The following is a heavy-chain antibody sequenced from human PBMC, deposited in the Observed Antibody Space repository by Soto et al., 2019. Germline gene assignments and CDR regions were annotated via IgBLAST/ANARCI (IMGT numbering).Heavy chain of an antibody. Sequence: PGGSVRLSCAASGVSFSGDAMSWVRQAPGKGLEWVSTISGSGGSTYYADSVKGRFTISRDNSKNTLYLQMNSLRAEDTAVYYCARELYYFGSGSYYIAFDYWGQGTLVIVCS. V-gene: IGHV3-23*01. J-gene: IGHJ4*02. CDR2: ISGSGGST. CDR1: GVSFSGDA. CDR3: ARELYYFGSGSYYIAFDY. D-gene: IGHD3-10*01.